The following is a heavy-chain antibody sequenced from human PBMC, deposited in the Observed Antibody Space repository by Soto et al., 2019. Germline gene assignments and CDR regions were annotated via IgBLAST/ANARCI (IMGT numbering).Heavy chain of an antibody. CDR2: VHYSGVT. V-gene: IGHV4-59*02. CDR3: ARAPAETCDERGKGTRDLDY. CDR1: GGSVSGYY. Sequence: QVQLQESGPGLVKPSEALSLTCTVSGGSVSGYYWNWIRQAPGKGLEWLGYVHYSGVTHYNPSLQTRGTMSVDTSKNRVSLRLNSVAATDTAGYYSARAPAETCDERGKGTRDLDYWGQGAQVTVSS. D-gene: IGHD2-15*01. J-gene: IGHJ4*02.